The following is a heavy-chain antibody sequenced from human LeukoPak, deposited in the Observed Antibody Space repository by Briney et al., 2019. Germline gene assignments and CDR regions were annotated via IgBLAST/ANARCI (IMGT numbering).Heavy chain of an antibody. CDR2: FYYSGST. D-gene: IGHD3-22*01. J-gene: IGHJ4*02. CDR1: DGSISSSSYY. V-gene: IGHV4-39*07. CDR3: AREVYYYDSSGCRPWYFDY. Sequence: SETLSLTCTVSDGSISSSSYYWGWIRQPPGKGLEWIGSFYYSGSTFYNPSLKSRVTISVDTSKNQFSLQLSSVTAADTAVYYCAREVYYYDSSGCRPWYFDYWGQGTLVTVSS.